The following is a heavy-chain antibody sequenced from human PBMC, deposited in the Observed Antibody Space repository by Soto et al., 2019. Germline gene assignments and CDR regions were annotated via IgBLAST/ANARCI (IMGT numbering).Heavy chain of an antibody. CDR2: IYYSGST. V-gene: IGHV4-59*08. J-gene: IGHJ4*02. CDR1: GGSISSYY. CDR3: AISRDYGDYYFDY. D-gene: IGHD4-17*01. Sequence: SEPLSLTCTVSGGSISSYYWSWIRQPPGKGLEWIGYIYYSGSTNYNPSLKSRVTISVDTSKNQFSLKLSSVTAADTAVYYCAISRDYGDYYFDYWGQGTLVTGSS.